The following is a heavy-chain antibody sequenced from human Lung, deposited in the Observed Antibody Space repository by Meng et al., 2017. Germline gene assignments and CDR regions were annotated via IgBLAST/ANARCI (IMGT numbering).Heavy chain of an antibody. Sequence: VHVVEPGGGLVPPVGSLRLSWAASGFTFTDHWMHWVRQGPGKGLVWVSRINRDGTKPTYADSVKGRFTISRDNAKNTLYLQMNNLRAEDTAFYYCTNDRLNHWGQGALVTVSS. V-gene: IGHV3-74*01. CDR1: GFTFTDHW. D-gene: IGHD1-1*01. CDR3: TNDRLNH. J-gene: IGHJ1*01. CDR2: INRDGTKP.